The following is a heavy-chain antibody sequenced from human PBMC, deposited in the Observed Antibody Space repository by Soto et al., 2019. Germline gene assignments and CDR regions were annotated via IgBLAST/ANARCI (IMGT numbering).Heavy chain of an antibody. V-gene: IGHV3-30*03. J-gene: IGHJ4*02. CDR2: ISYDGSNK. D-gene: IGHD3-22*01. Sequence: PGGSLRLSCAASGFTFSSYGMHWVRQAPGKGLEWVAVISYDGSNKYYADSVKGRFTISRDNSKNTLYLQMNSLRAEDTAVYYCARGPYYFDFDYWGRGTLVTVSS. CDR1: GFTFSSYG. CDR3: ARGPYYFDFDY.